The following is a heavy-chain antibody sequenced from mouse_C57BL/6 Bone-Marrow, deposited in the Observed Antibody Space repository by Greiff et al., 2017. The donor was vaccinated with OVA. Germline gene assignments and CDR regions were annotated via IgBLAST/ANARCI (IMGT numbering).Heavy chain of an antibody. CDR2: IRSKSNNYAT. V-gene: IGHV10-1*01. D-gene: IGHD3-2*02. Sequence: GGGLVQPKGSLKLSCAASGFSFNTYAMNWVRQAPGKGLEWVARIRSKSNNYATYYADSVKDRFNISRDDSESMLYLQMNNLKTEDTAMYYCVRQGGFRGRYAMDYWGQGTSVTVSS. CDR3: VRQGGFRGRYAMDY. CDR1: GFSFNTYA. J-gene: IGHJ4*01.